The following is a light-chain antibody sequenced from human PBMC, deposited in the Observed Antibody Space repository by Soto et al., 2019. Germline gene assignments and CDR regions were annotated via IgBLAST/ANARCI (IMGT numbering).Light chain of an antibody. J-gene: IGKJ4*01. V-gene: IGKV1-39*01. CDR2: AAS. CDR1: QSISSY. Sequence: DIQMTQSPSSLSASVGDRVTITCRASQSISSYLNWYQQKPEKAPKLLIYAASSLQSGVPSRFSGSGSGTDFTLTIRSLQPEDFATYYCQQSYSTPPTFGGGTKVEIK. CDR3: QQSYSTPPT.